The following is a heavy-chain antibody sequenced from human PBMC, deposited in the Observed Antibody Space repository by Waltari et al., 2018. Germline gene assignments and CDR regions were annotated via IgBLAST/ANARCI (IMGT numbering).Heavy chain of an antibody. Sequence: QVQLVQSGAEVKKPGASVKVSCKASGYTFTGYYMHWVRQAPGQGLEWMGWINPNSGGTNYAQKFQGWVTMTRDTSISTAYMELSRLRSDDTAVYYCARGLSSGWSNDAFDIWGQGTMVTVSS. CDR2: INPNSGGT. J-gene: IGHJ3*02. V-gene: IGHV1-2*04. D-gene: IGHD6-19*01. CDR3: ARGLSSGWSNDAFDI. CDR1: GYTFTGYY.